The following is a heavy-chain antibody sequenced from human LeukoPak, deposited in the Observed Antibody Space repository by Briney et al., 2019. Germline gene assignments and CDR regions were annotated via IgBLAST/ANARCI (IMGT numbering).Heavy chain of an antibody. CDR3: ARNYDILTGYPYYFDY. V-gene: IGHV3-74*01. CDR2: VNNDGSST. CDR1: GFTFSSYW. J-gene: IGHJ4*02. Sequence: GGSLRLSCAASGFTFSSYWMHWVRQAPGKGLVWVSRVNNDGSSTSYADSAKGRFTISRDNAKNTLYLQMNSLRAEDTVVYYCARNYDILTGYPYYFDYWGQGTLVTVSS. D-gene: IGHD3-9*01.